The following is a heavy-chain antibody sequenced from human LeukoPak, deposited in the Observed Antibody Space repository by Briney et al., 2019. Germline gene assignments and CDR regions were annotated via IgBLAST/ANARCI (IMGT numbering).Heavy chain of an antibody. Sequence: ASVRVSCKIFGNNLREVSMNWVRQGPGKGREWMGGFDPEEGRTLYAQKFQGRVTTTEDTSSDTAYMELSSLTSEDTAVYYCATADKWEPLDYWGQGTLVTVSS. CDR1: GNNLREVS. D-gene: IGHD1-26*01. V-gene: IGHV1-24*01. CDR3: ATADKWEPLDY. CDR2: FDPEEGRT. J-gene: IGHJ4*02.